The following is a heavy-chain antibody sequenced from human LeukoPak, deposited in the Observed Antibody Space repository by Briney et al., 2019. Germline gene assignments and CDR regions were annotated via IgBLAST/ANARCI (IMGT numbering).Heavy chain of an antibody. CDR3: ARASYNWNYGNSRKYYFDY. J-gene: IGHJ4*02. V-gene: IGHV1-46*01. CDR2: INPSGGST. CDR1: GYTFTSYY. Sequence: ASVKVSCKASGYTFTSYYMHWVRQAPGQGLEWMGIINPSGGSTSYAQKFQGRVTMTRDTSTSTVYMELSSLRSEDMAVYYCARASYNWNYGNSRKYYFDYWGQGTLVTVSS. D-gene: IGHD1-7*01.